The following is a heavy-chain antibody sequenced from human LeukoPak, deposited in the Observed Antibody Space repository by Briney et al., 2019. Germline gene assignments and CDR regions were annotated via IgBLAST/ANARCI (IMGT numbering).Heavy chain of an antibody. V-gene: IGHV4-59*01. D-gene: IGHD3-10*01. Sequence: PSETLSLTCTVSGGSISSYYWSWIRQPPGKGLEWIGYIYYSGSTNYNPSLKSRVTISVDTSKNQFSLKLSSVTAADTAVYYCARDLGPYYYGSGSYPFDYWGQGTLVTVSS. CDR1: GGSISSYY. CDR3: ARDLGPYYYGSGSYPFDY. J-gene: IGHJ4*02. CDR2: IYYSGST.